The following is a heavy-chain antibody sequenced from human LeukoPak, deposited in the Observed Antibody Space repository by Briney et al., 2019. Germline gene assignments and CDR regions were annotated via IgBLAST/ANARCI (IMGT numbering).Heavy chain of an antibody. CDR3: ARDQEGFDY. CDR1: GYTFTNNY. Sequence: ASVKVSCKASGYTFTNNYLHWVRQAPGQGLEWMGMIYPRDGSTSYAQNFQGRVTVTRDTSTTTAHMELRGLRSEDTAVYYCARDQEGFDYWGQGTVVTVSS. CDR2: IYPRDGST. J-gene: IGHJ4*02. V-gene: IGHV1-46*01.